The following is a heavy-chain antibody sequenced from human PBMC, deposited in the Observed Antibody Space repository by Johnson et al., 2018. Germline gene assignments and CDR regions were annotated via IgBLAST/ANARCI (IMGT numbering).Heavy chain of an antibody. Sequence: QVQLVESGGGVVQPGRSLRLSCAASGFTFSSYGMRWVRQAPGKGLEWVAVISYDGSKKYYADSVKGRVTISRDNSKNTLNLQMNSLRAEDTAVYYCAKESYYYDSSGYYSGAFDIWGQGTMVTVSS. V-gene: IGHV3-30*18. D-gene: IGHD3-22*01. CDR3: AKESYYYDSSGYYSGAFDI. CDR1: GFTFSSYG. CDR2: ISYDGSKK. J-gene: IGHJ3*02.